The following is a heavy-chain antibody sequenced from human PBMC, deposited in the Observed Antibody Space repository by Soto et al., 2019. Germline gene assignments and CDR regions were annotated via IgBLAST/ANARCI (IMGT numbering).Heavy chain of an antibody. D-gene: IGHD6-13*01. CDR2: ISWNSGSI. CDR1: GFTFDDYA. CDR3: AKATVHSSRVFLLYGMDV. V-gene: IGHV3-9*01. J-gene: IGHJ6*02. Sequence: SLRLSCAASGFTFDDYAMHWVRQAPGKGLEWVSGISWNSGSIGYADSVKGRFTISRDNAKNSLYLQMNSLRAEDTALYDCAKATVHSSRVFLLYGMDVWGQGTTVTVSS.